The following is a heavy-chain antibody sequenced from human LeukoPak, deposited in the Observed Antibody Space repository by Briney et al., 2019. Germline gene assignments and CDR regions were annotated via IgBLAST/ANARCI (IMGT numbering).Heavy chain of an antibody. CDR3: ARRDRGYGHLDH. D-gene: IGHD5-12*01. Sequence: PGRSVTLSCPASGFIFSNYGIHWVRQPPGKGLEWVGVIWYDGSYKSYAESVQGRFTIYRDNYKNTLYLQMSSLRAEDTAVYYFARRDRGYGHLDHWGQGTRVTVSS. CDR2: IWYDGSYK. J-gene: IGHJ4*02. CDR1: GFIFSNYG. V-gene: IGHV3-33*01.